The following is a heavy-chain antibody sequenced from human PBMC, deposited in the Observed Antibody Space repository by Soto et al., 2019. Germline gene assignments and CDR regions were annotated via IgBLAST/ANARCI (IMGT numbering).Heavy chain of an antibody. CDR1: GGSISSGGYY. J-gene: IGHJ4*02. Sequence: QVQLQESGPGLVKPSQTLSLTCTVSGGSISSGGYYWSWIRQHPGKGLEWIGYIYYSGSTYYNPYLKSRVTISVDTSKTQFSLKLSSVTAADTAVYYCARVKVYYGSWSYHEFDYWGQGTLVTVSS. CDR3: ARVKVYYGSWSYHEFDY. CDR2: IYYSGST. V-gene: IGHV4-31*03. D-gene: IGHD3-10*01.